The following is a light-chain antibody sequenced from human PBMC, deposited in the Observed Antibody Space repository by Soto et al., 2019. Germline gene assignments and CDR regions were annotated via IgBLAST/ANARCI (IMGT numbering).Light chain of an antibody. CDR1: SSDVGGYNY. Sequence: QSVLTQPASVSGSPGQSITISCTGTSSDVGGYNYVSWYQQHPGKAPELMIYDVSNRPSGVSNRFSGSKSGNTPSLTISGLVAEDEADYYCISYTSSSTLDVFGTGTKLTLL. CDR2: DVS. V-gene: IGLV2-14*01. J-gene: IGLJ1*01. CDR3: ISYTSSSTLDV.